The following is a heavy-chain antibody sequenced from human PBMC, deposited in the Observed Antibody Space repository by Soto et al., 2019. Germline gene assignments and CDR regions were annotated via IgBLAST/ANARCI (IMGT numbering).Heavy chain of an antibody. Sequence: ASVKVSCKASGGTFSIYAISWVRQAPGQGLEWMGGIIPIFGTANYAQKFQGRVTITADESTSTAYMELSSLRSEDMAVYYCARVGGRRYYDSSGYYQGIKYYYYYGMDVWGQGTTVTVSS. D-gene: IGHD3-22*01. CDR3: ARVGGRRYYDSSGYYQGIKYYYYYGMDV. CDR1: GGTFSIYA. V-gene: IGHV1-69*13. J-gene: IGHJ6*02. CDR2: IIPIFGTA.